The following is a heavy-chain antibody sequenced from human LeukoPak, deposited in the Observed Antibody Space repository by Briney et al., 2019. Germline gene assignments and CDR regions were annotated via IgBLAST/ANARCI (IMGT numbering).Heavy chain of an antibody. CDR3: ARVRGYDSRDLDY. V-gene: IGHV3-30*19. CDR1: GFTFSSYG. D-gene: IGHD5-18*01. J-gene: IGHJ4*02. CDR2: ISYDGSNK. Sequence: QAGGSLRLSCAASGFTFSSYGMHWVRQAPGKGLEWVAVISYDGSNKYYADSVKGRFTISRDNSKNTLYVQMNSLRAEDTAVYYCARVRGYDSRDLDYWGQGTLVTVSS.